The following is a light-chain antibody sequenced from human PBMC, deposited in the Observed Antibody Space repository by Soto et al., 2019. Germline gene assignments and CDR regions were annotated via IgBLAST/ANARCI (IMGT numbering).Light chain of an antibody. V-gene: IGKV1-39*01. CDR3: QQSYSNPPWT. CDR1: QSIVTY. CDR2: AAS. J-gene: IGKJ1*01. Sequence: DIQMTQSPSSLSASVGDRVTITCRASQSIVTYLNWYLQKPGKAPKLLIYAASNLQSGVPSRFSGSGSGTDFTLTISSLQPEDFANYFGQQSYSNPPWTFGQGTKV.